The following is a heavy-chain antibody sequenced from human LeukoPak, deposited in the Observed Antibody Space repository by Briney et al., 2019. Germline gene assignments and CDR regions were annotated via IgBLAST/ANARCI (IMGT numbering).Heavy chain of an antibody. CDR1: GFTFSSYG. D-gene: IGHD3-3*01. J-gene: IGHJ4*02. CDR3: ARVDGSDFWSGYYVN. V-gene: IGHV3-23*01. CDR2: ISGSGGST. Sequence: GGSLRLSCAASGFTFSSYGMSWIRQAPGKGLEWVSAISGSGGSTYYADSVKGRFTISRDNSKNTLYLQMNSLRAEDTAVYYCARVDGSDFWSGYYVNWGQGTLVTVSS.